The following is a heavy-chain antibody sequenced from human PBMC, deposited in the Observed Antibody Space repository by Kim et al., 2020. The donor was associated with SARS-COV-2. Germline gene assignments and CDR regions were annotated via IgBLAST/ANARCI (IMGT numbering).Heavy chain of an antibody. CDR2: ISSSSSYI. D-gene: IGHD6-13*01. CDR1: GFTFSSYS. CDR3: ARDLSGQQLVRMRRRGGNY. J-gene: IGHJ4*02. Sequence: GGSLRLSCAASGFTFSSYSMNWVRQAPGKGLEWVSSISSSSSYIYYADSVKGRFTISRDNAKNSLYLQMNSLRAEDTAVYYCARDLSGQQLVRMRRRGGNYWGQGTLVTVSS. V-gene: IGHV3-21*01.